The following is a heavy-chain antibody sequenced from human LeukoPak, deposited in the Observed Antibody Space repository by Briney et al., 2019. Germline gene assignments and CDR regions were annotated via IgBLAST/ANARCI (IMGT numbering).Heavy chain of an antibody. V-gene: IGHV3-11*05. CDR3: ARDWYCSSSICYTDRNWFDP. J-gene: IGHJ5*02. CDR1: GFTSSDYY. D-gene: IGHD2-2*02. CDR2: ISTPSTYA. Sequence: GGSLSLSRAASGFTSSDYYMSWIRQAPRKGLECVSYISTPSTYAAYADSVEGRFTISRDNAMNSLYLQMNSLRPEDTAVYYCARDWYCSSSICYTDRNWFDPWGQGTLVSVSS.